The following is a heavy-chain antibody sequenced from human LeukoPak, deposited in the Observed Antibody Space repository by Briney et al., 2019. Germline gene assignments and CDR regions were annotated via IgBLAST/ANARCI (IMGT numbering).Heavy chain of an antibody. CDR2: IYHSGST. J-gene: IGHJ4*02. D-gene: IGHD3-9*01. CDR3: ASYPHWFPPDY. Sequence: ASETLSHTCAVSGYSLSSAYYWGWIRQPPGKGLEWIGSIYHSGSTYYNPSLKSRITISIDTSKNQFSLNLSSVTAADTAVYYCASYPHWFPPDYWGQGTLVTVSS. CDR1: GYSLSSAYY. V-gene: IGHV4-38-2*01.